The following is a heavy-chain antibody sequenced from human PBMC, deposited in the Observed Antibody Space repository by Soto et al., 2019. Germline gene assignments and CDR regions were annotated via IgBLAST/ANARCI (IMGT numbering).Heavy chain of an antibody. D-gene: IGHD3-3*01. CDR3: ARICSPALWSGYLELDY. J-gene: IGHJ4*02. V-gene: IGHV4-59*01. CDR2: IYYSGST. Sequence: SETLSLTCTVSGGSISSYYWSWIRQPPGKGLEWIGYIYYSGSTNYNPSLKSRVTISVDTSKNQFSLKLSSVTAADTAVYYCARICSPALWSGYLELDYWGQGTLVTVSS. CDR1: GGSISSYY.